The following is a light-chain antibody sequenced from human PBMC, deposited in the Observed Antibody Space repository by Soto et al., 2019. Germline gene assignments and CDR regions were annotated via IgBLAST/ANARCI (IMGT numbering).Light chain of an antibody. CDR2: RNN. Sequence: QSVLTQPPSASGTPGQRVTISCSGSSSNIGSNSVSWHKQIPGTAPKLLIHRNNQRPSGVPDRFSGSKSGTSASLAISGLRSEDEADYYCAVWDDSLSGRVFGGGTKLTVL. CDR3: AVWDDSLSGRV. CDR1: SSNIGSNS. V-gene: IGLV1-47*01. J-gene: IGLJ3*02.